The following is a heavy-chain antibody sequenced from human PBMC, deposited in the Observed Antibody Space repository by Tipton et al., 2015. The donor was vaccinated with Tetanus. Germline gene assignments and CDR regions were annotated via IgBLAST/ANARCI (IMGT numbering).Heavy chain of an antibody. D-gene: IGHD6-19*01. CDR2: VNPSGGGT. CDR3: ARATDPSGWTYFDF. CDR1: GYNFVNFG. V-gene: IGHV1-46*01. Sequence: QVQLVQSGAEVKEPGASVKVSCKASGYNFVNFGISWVRQAPGHGLEWMGLVNPSGGGTTYAQKFRDRVTITRDTATSTVYMELSSLTSQDTAVYYCARATDPSGWTYFDFWGQGTLVPVSP. J-gene: IGHJ4*02.